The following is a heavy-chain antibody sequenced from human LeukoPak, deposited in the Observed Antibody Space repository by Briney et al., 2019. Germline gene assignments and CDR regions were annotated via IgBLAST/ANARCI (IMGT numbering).Heavy chain of an antibody. J-gene: IGHJ4*02. D-gene: IGHD3-3*01. Sequence: PGGSLRLSCAASGFPFSSYTMNWVRQTPGKGLEWVSSISSSSSYIYYEDSVQGRFTISRDNAKNSLYLQMNSQRAEDTAVYYFARDERYDFWSGYLYYFDFWGQGTLVTVSS. CDR3: ARDERYDFWSGYLYYFDF. CDR2: ISSSSSYI. CDR1: GFPFSSYT. V-gene: IGHV3-21*01.